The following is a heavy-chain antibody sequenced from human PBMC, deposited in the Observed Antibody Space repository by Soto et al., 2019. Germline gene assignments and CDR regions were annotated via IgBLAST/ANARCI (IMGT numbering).Heavy chain of an antibody. J-gene: IGHJ4*01. Sequence: QVQLVQSGTEVKKPGASVKVSCKASGYTFSTYGISWVRQAPGQGLEWMGWINTHNGATNYAQNFQGRVTLTTDTSTNTAYMEVRSLTSDDTAVYYCGTIRCIGRRCRSSSVYWGQGALVTVSS. CDR2: INTHNGAT. CDR3: GTIRCIGRRCRSSSVY. V-gene: IGHV1-18*01. CDR1: GYTFSTYG.